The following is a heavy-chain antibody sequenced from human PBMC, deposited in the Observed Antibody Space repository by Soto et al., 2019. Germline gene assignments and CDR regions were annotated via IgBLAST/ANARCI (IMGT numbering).Heavy chain of an antibody. V-gene: IGHV1-69*13. D-gene: IGHD3-10*01. CDR2: IIPIFGTA. CDR3: ARQGFGELIWFDP. CDR1: GGTFSSYA. J-gene: IGHJ5*02. Sequence: SVKVSCKASGGTFSSYAISWVRQAPGQGLEWMGGIIPIFGTANYAQKFQGRVTITADESTSTAYMELSSLRSEDTAVYYCARQGFGELIWFDPWGQGTLVTVSS.